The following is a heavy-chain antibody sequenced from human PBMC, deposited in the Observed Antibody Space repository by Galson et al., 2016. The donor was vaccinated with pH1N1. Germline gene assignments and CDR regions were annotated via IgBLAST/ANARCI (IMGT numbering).Heavy chain of an antibody. CDR2: IYHRYYSGST. Sequence: LSLTCTVSGDSISSFYWNWIRQPPGRGLEWIGYIYHRYYSGSTKYNAYLKSRVTMSVDTSKSHFSLNLSSVTAADTAVYYCARGEFVGGEGLYNGLDVWGQGTTVSVSS. V-gene: IGHV4-59*01. J-gene: IGHJ6*02. CDR3: ARGEFVGGEGLYNGLDV. D-gene: IGHD3-10*01. CDR1: GDSISSFY.